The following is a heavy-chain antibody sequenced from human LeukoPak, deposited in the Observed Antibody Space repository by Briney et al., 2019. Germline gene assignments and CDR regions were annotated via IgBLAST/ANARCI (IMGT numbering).Heavy chain of an antibody. D-gene: IGHD4-17*01. Sequence: KASETLSLTCTVSGGSISSYYWSWIRQPPGKGLEWIGYIYYSGSTNYNPSLKSRVTISVDTSKNQFSLKLSSVTAADTAVYYCATVTSFFDYWGQGTLVTVSS. CDR1: GGSISSYY. CDR2: IYYSGST. V-gene: IGHV4-59*08. J-gene: IGHJ4*02. CDR3: ATVTSFFDY.